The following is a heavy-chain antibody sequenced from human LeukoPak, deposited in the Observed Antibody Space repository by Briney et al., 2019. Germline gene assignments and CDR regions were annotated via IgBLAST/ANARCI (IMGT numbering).Heavy chain of an antibody. CDR2: INLRGST. CDR3: ARHKYSSGWPPEGAFDI. Sequence: PSETLSLTCAVYGGSFNDYYWNWIRQPPGKGLEWIGEINLRGSTTYNPSLKSRVTISLDESKNQFSLKLSSVTAADTAVYYCARHKYSSGWPPEGAFDIWGQGTMVTVSS. J-gene: IGHJ3*02. V-gene: IGHV4-34*01. CDR1: GGSFNDYY. D-gene: IGHD6-19*01.